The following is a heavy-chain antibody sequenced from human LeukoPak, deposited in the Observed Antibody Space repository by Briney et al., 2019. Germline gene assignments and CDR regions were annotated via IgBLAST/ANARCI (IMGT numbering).Heavy chain of an antibody. D-gene: IGHD3-3*01. Sequence: GGSLRLSCAASGFTFSSYAMSWVRQAPGKGLEWVSAIRGSGGSTYYADSVKGRFTISRDTSKNTLYLQMNSLRAEDTAVYYCAKDHLRRFIGVVITFDYWGQGTLVTVSS. CDR2: IRGSGGST. CDR3: AKDHLRRFIGVVITFDY. J-gene: IGHJ4*02. CDR1: GFTFSSYA. V-gene: IGHV3-23*01.